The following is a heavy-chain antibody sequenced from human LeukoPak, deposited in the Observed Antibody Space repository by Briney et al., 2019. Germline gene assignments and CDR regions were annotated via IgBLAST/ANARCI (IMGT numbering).Heavy chain of an antibody. Sequence: EASVKVSCKASGYTFTSYGISWVRQAPGQGLEWMGWISAYNGNTNYAQKLQGRVTMTTDTSTSTAYMELRSLRSDDTAVYYCARDRFLGGVIIPGDYWGQGTLVTVSS. V-gene: IGHV1-18*01. CDR1: GYTFTSYG. CDR2: ISAYNGNT. D-gene: IGHD3-10*01. CDR3: ARDRFLGGVIIPGDY. J-gene: IGHJ4*02.